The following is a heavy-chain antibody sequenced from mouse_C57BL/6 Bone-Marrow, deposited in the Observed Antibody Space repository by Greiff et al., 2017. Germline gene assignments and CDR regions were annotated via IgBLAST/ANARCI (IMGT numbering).Heavy chain of an antibody. CDR2: ISDGGSYT. CDR3: ARDYYGSSYGAY. D-gene: IGHD1-1*01. V-gene: IGHV5-4*01. J-gene: IGHJ3*01. CDR1: GFTFSSYA. Sequence: EVQLMESGGGLVKPGGSLKLSCAASGFTFSSYAMSWVRQTPEKRLEWVATISDGGSYTYYPDNVKGRVTMSIDKAKNNLYLQMSRLKSEDTAIDYCARDYYGSSYGAYWGQGTLVTVSA.